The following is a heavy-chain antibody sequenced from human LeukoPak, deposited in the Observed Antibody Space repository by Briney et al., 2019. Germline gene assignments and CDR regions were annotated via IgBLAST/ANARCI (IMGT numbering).Heavy chain of an antibody. CDR1: GGSISSYY. Sequence: SSETLSLTCTVSGGSISSYYWSWIRQPAGKGLEWIGRIYTSGSTNYNPSLKSRVTISLDMSKNQFSLILTSLTAADTAVYYCASLDSGSYLRLDYWGQGTLVTVSS. CDR3: ASLDSGSYLRLDY. D-gene: IGHD1-26*01. J-gene: IGHJ4*02. V-gene: IGHV4-4*07. CDR2: IYTSGST.